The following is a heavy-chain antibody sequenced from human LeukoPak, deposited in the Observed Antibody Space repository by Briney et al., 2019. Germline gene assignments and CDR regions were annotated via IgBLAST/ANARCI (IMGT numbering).Heavy chain of an antibody. CDR2: ISGSGGST. D-gene: IGHD6-19*01. CDR1: GFTFSSYA. V-gene: IGHV3-23*01. CDR3: AKEGPNLYSSFAANDAFDI. J-gene: IGHJ3*02. Sequence: GGSLRLSCAASGFTFSSYAMSWVRQAPGKGLEWVSAISGSGGSTYYADSVKGRFTISRDNSKNTLYLQMNSLRAEDTAVYYCAKEGPNLYSSFAANDAFDIWGQGTMVTVSS.